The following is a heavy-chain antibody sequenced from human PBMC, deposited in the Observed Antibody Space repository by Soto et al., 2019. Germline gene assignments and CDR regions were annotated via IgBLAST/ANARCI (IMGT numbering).Heavy chain of an antibody. CDR1: GFNFSSYW. CDR2: IKQDGSEK. D-gene: IGHD4-17*01. J-gene: IGHJ6*03. V-gene: IGHV3-7*01. Sequence: PGGSMRLSCAASGFNFSSYWMSWVRQAPGKGLEWVANIKQDGSEKYYVDSVKGRFTIPRDNAKNSLYLQMNSLRAEDTAVYYCARPYGDSNYYYYYYYMDVWGKGTTVTVSS. CDR3: ARPYGDSNYYYYYYYMDV.